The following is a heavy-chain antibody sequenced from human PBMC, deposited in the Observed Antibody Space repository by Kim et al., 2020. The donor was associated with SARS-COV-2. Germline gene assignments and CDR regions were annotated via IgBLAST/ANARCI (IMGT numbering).Heavy chain of an antibody. V-gene: IGHV1-46*01. CDR3: ARGGPTNKYYYYYGMDV. J-gene: IGHJ6*02. CDR1: GYTFTSYY. D-gene: IGHD1-26*01. CDR2: INPSGGST. Sequence: ASVKVSCKASGYTFTSYYMHWVRQAPGQGLEWMGIINPSGGSTSYAQKFQGRVTMTRDTSTSTVYMELSSLRSEDTAVYYCARGGPTNKYYYYYGMDVWGQGTTVTVSS.